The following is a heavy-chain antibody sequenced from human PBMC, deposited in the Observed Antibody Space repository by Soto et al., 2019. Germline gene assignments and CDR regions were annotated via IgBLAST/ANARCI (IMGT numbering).Heavy chain of an antibody. J-gene: IGHJ4*02. V-gene: IGHV3-7*01. CDR3: ASTHPQGNYGSGSYDY. D-gene: IGHD3-10*01. CDR2: IKQDGSEK. CDR1: GFTLSSYW. Sequence: GGSLRLSCAASGFTLSSYWMSWVRQAPGKGLEWVANIKQDGSEKYYVDSVKGRFTISRDNAKNSLYLQMNSLRAEDTAVYYCASTHPQGNYGSGSYDYWGQGTLVTVSS.